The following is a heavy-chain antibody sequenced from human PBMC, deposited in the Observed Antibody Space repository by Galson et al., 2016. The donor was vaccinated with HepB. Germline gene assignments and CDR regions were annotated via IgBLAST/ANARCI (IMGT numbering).Heavy chain of an antibody. V-gene: IGHV2-70*01. CDR1: GFSLVTSGMS. Sequence: PALVKPTQTLTLTCTFSGFSLVTSGMSVSWIRQPPGKALEWLALIDWDDDKNYITSLKTRLSISADTSKQQVVLTMTNMDPVDTGTDFCARSKGGAPFYFDFWGQGTLVSVS. CDR3: ARSKGGAPFYFDF. J-gene: IGHJ4*02. D-gene: IGHD3-16*01. CDR2: IDWDDDK.